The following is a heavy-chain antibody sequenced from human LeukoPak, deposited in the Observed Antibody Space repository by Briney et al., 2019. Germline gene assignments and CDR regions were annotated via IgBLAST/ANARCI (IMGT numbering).Heavy chain of an antibody. CDR2: IIPILGIA. CDR3: ARDQTVSGSNGDY. V-gene: IGHV1-69*04. D-gene: IGHD1-26*01. CDR1: GGTFSSYA. Sequence: SVKVSCKASGGTFSSYAISWVRQAPGQGLEWMGRIIPILGIANYAQKFQGRVTITADKSTSTAYMELSSLRSEDTAVYYCARDQTVSGSNGDYWGQGTLVTVSS. J-gene: IGHJ4*02.